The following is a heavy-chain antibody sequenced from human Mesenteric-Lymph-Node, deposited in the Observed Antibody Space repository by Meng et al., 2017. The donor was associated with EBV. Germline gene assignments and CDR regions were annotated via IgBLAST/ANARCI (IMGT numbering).Heavy chain of an antibody. Sequence: VSGVVNPSAPRSLSCTCLVGSFSGYYGSWIRQPPGKGLEWIGEINHSGSTNYNPSLKSRVTISVDTSKNQFSLKLSSVTAADTAVYYCAKGPLLGGELSLEDYWGQGTLVTVSS. J-gene: IGHJ4*02. CDR3: AKGPLLGGELSLEDY. D-gene: IGHD3-16*02. CDR2: INHSGST. V-gene: IGHV4-34*01. CDR1: VGSFSGYY.